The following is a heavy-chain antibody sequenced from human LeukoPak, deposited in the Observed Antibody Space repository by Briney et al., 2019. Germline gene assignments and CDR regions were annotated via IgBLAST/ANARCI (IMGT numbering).Heavy chain of an antibody. Sequence: ASVKVSCKASGYTFTSYGIIWVRQAPGQGLEWMGWISAYNGNTNYAQKLQGRVTMTTDTSTSTAYMELRSLRSDDTAVYYCARTWGQTNAYYFDYRGQGTLVTVSS. CDR1: GYTFTSYG. J-gene: IGHJ4*02. CDR3: ARTWGQTNAYYFDY. D-gene: IGHD3-16*01. CDR2: ISAYNGNT. V-gene: IGHV1-18*01.